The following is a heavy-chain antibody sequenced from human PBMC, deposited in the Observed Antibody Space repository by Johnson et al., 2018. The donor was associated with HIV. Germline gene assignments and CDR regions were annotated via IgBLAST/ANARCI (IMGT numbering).Heavy chain of an antibody. J-gene: IGHJ3*02. V-gene: IGHV3-30-3*01. CDR2: ISYDGSNK. CDR1: GFTFSSYA. D-gene: IGHD6-13*01. Sequence: QVQLVESGGGVVQPGRSLRLSCSASGFTFSSYAMHWVRQAPGKGLEWVAVISYDGSNKYYADSVKGRFTISSDHSKNTLYLQMNSLRAEDTAVYYCARDRGIPGVAEAGNACDIWGQGTLVTVSS. CDR3: ARDRGIPGVAEAGNACDI.